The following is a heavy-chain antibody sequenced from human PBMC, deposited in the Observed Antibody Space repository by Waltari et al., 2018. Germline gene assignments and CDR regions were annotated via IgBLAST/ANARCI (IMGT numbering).Heavy chain of an antibody. CDR3: ASCTGGNCYYYGFDV. CDR2: ISSDGSRK. J-gene: IGHJ6*02. V-gene: IGHV3-30*03. CDR1: GFTFSSSG. D-gene: IGHD2-8*02. Sequence: QVQLVESGGGVVQPGRSLRLSCAASGFTFSSSGMRGVRQTPGRGLGWVAVISSDGSRKSYADSGKGRFSISRDNSKNSLSLEMNSLRPEDTAVYYCASCTGGNCYYYGFDVWGQGTTVTVSS.